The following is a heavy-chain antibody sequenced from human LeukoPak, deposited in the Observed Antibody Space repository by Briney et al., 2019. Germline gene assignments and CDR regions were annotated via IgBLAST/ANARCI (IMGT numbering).Heavy chain of an antibody. J-gene: IGHJ4*02. CDR2: IYSGGNT. CDR3: AKVGENVLRIYPHSYYFDS. Sequence: PGGSLRLSCAASGFIVSSNYMSWVRQAPGKGLEWVSVIYSGGNTYYADSVKGRFTSSRDNSKNILYLQMFSLRAEDAAVYYCAKVGENVLRIYPHSYYFDSWGQGTLVAVSS. CDR1: GFIVSSNY. V-gene: IGHV3-53*01. D-gene: IGHD2-15*01.